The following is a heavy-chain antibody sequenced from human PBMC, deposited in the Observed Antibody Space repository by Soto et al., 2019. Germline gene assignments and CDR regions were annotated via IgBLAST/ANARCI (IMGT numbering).Heavy chain of an antibody. Sequence: SETLSLTCAVYGVSFSGYYWSWIRQPPGKGLEWIGEINHSGSTNYNQSLKSRVTISVDTSKNPFSLKLSSVTAADTAVYYCARGLRRGFWEWSLNFDYWGQGTLVTVSS. CDR1: GVSFSGYY. J-gene: IGHJ4*02. D-gene: IGHD3-3*01. V-gene: IGHV4-34*01. CDR3: ARGLRRGFWEWSLNFDY. CDR2: INHSGST.